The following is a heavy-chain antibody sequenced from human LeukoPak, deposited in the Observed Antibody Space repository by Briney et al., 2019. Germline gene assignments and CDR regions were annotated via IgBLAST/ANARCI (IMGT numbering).Heavy chain of an antibody. CDR2: IYYSGST. D-gene: IGHD1-26*01. CDR3: ARVVGGDFDY. J-gene: IGHJ4*02. Sequence: SETLSLTCTVSGGSISSYYWSWIRQPPGKGLEWIGSIYYSGSTYYNPSLKSRVTISVDTSKNQFSLKLSSVTAADTAVYYCARVVGGDFDYWGQGTLVTVSS. CDR1: GGSISSYY. V-gene: IGHV4-39*07.